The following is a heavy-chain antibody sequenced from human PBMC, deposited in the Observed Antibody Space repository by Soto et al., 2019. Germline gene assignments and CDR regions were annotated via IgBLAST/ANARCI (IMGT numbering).Heavy chain of an antibody. J-gene: IGHJ6*02. V-gene: IGHV3-33*01. CDR1: GFTFSSYG. D-gene: IGHD3-3*01. CDR3: ARDQLRFLEWLLFSDYYYYGMDV. Sequence: GGSLRLSCAASGFTFSSYGMHWVRQAPGKGLEWVAVIWYDGSNKYYADSVKGRFTISRDNSKNTLYLQMNSLRAEDTAVYYCARDQLRFLEWLLFSDYYYYGMDVWGQGTTVTVSS. CDR2: IWYDGSNK.